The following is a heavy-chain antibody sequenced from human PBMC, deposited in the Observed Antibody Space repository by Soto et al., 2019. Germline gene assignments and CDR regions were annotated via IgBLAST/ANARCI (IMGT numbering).Heavy chain of an antibody. CDR2: MNPNSGNT. V-gene: IGHV1-8*01. CDR3: ARGRTGYDFWSGYYYYYYGMDV. Sequence: XSVKVSCKASGYTFTSYDINWVRQATGQGLEWMGWMNPNSGNTGYAQKFQGRVTMTRNTSISTAYMELSSLGSEDTAVYYCARGRTGYDFWSGYYYYYYGMDVWGQGPTATVSS. D-gene: IGHD3-3*01. J-gene: IGHJ6*02. CDR1: GYTFTSYD.